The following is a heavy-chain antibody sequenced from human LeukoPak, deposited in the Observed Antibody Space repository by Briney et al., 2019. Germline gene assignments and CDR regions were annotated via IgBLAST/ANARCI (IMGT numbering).Heavy chain of an antibody. CDR2: IHRDGNNI. Sequence: PGGSLRLSFAASGFTFSSYWMHWVRQAPGKGLVWVSRIHRDGNNINYADFVQGRFTVSRDNAKNTLYLQMHSLRVEDTAMYYCARGLRDRYGMDVWGQGTTVTVSS. CDR1: GFTFSSYW. V-gene: IGHV3-74*01. CDR3: ARGLRDRYGMDV. J-gene: IGHJ6*02.